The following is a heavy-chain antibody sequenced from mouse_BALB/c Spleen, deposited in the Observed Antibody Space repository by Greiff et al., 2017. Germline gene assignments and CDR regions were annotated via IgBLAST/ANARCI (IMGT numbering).Heavy chain of an antibody. Sequence: VQLQQSGPELVKPGASVKMSCKASGYTFTDYVISWVKQRTGQGLEWIGEIYPGSGSTYYNEKFKDKATLNVDKSSNTAYMQLSSLTSEDSAVYYCASSYYYGSSYGAYWGQGTLVTVSA. D-gene: IGHD1-1*01. CDR1: GYTFTDYV. CDR3: ASSYYYGSSYGAY. CDR2: IYPGSGST. J-gene: IGHJ3*01. V-gene: IGHV1-77*01.